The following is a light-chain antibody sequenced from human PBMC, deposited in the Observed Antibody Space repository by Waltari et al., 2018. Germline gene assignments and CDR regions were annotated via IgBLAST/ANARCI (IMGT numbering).Light chain of an antibody. Sequence: QSAPTQPASVSGSPGQSLAISSTGASGDVGAYNYVPWSQKHPGKAPKLMSYDVNKRPSGVSDRFSGSKSGNTASLTISGLQAEDEADHYCSSFTSSSTYVFGTGTKVTVL. J-gene: IGLJ1*01. V-gene: IGLV2-14*01. CDR3: SSFTSSSTYV. CDR2: DVN. CDR1: SGDVGAYNY.